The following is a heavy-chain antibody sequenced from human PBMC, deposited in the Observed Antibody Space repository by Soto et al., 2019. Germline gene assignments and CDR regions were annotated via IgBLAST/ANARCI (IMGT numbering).Heavy chain of an antibody. V-gene: IGHV1-69*13. CDR3: ARAYRDGYNFIHYYYYYGMDV. J-gene: IGHJ6*02. D-gene: IGHD5-12*01. CDR2: IIPIFGTA. Sequence: GASVKVSCKASGGTFSSYAISWVRQAPGQGLEWMGGIIPIFGTANYAQKFQGRVTITADESTSTAYMELSSLRSEDTAVYYCARAYRDGYNFIHYYYYYGMDVWGQGTTVTVSS. CDR1: GGTFSSYA.